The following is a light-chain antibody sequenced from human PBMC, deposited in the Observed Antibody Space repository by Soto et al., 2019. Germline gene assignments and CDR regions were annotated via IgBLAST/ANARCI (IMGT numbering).Light chain of an antibody. J-gene: IGLJ3*02. CDR3: SSHAASGV. CDR1: AGDVGAYNY. CDR2: EVT. Sequence: QSVLTQPPSASGSPGQSVAISCTGTAGDVGAYNYVSWYQQHPGKAPKLIIYEVTNRPSGVPDRFSGSKSGNTASLIVSGLQAEDEANYYCSSHAASGVFGGGTKLTVL. V-gene: IGLV2-8*01.